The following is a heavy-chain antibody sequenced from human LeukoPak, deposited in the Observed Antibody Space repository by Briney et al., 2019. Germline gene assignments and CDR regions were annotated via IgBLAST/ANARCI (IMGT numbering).Heavy chain of an antibody. D-gene: IGHD6-13*01. J-gene: IGHJ3*02. V-gene: IGHV4-39*07. CDR2: MYYSGNT. CDR1: GGSISSSSFH. CDR3: ARSRGIAAAGGAFDI. Sequence: KSSETLSLTCTVSGGSISSSSFHWGWIRQPPGKGLEWIGSMYYSGNTYYNPSLKSRVTISVDTSKNQFSLKLSSVTAADTAVYYCARSRGIAAAGGAFDIWGQGTMVTVSS.